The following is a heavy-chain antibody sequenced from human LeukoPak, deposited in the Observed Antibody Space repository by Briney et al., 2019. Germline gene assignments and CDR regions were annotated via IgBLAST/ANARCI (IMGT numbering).Heavy chain of an antibody. CDR1: GGSISSSSYY. V-gene: IGHV4-39*01. J-gene: IGHJ4*02. CDR2: IYYSGST. Sequence: SETLSLTCTVSGGSISSSSYYWGWIRQPPGKGLEWIGSIYYSGSTYYNPSLKSRVTISVDTSKNQFSLKLSSMTAADTAVYYCARHVPITIFGVVTAYYFDYWGQGTLVTVSS. CDR3: ARHVPITIFGVVTAYYFDY. D-gene: IGHD3-3*01.